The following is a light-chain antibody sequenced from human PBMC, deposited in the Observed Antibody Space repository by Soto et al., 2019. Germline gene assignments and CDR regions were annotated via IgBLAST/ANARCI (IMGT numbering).Light chain of an antibody. CDR1: SSDFGSYNY. Sequence: QSALTQPPSASGSPGQSVTISCTGTSSDFGSYNYVSWYQQHPGNAPKLLIYEVSKRPSGVPDRFSGSKSGNTASLTVSGLQAEDEADYYCSSYAGNNDDVLFGGGTKLTVL. J-gene: IGLJ2*01. CDR3: SSYAGNNDDVL. V-gene: IGLV2-8*01. CDR2: EVS.